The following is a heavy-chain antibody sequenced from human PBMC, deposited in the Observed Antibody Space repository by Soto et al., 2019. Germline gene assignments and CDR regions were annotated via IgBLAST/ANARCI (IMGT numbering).Heavy chain of an antibody. CDR1: GYTFTSYA. Sequence: QVQLVQSGAEEKKPGASVKVSCKASGYTFTSYAMHWVRQAPGQRLEWMGWINAGNGNTKYSQKFQGRVTITRDTXPSTAYMALSSVRSEDTAVYYCARSPGGNSYWYFDLWGRGTLVTVSS. D-gene: IGHD2-21*02. CDR3: ARSPGGNSYWYFDL. J-gene: IGHJ2*01. V-gene: IGHV1-3*05. CDR2: INAGNGNT.